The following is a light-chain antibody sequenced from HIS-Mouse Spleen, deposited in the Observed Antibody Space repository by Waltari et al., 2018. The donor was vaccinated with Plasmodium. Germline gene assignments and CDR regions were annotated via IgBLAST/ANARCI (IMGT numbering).Light chain of an antibody. J-gene: IGKJ1*01. CDR3: QQYNSYQ. Sequence: DIQITQSPSTLSASVGDRVTITCRASQSISSWLAWYQQKPGKAPKLLIYKASSLESGVPSRFSGSGSGTEFTLTISSLQPDDFATYYCQQYNSYQFGQGTKVEIK. V-gene: IGKV1-5*03. CDR2: KAS. CDR1: QSISSW.